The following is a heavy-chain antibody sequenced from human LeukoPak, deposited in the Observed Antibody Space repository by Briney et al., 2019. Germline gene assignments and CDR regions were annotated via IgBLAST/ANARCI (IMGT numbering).Heavy chain of an antibody. D-gene: IGHD1-26*01. J-gene: IGHJ5*02. Sequence: GGSLRLSCAASGFTFSSYGMHWVRQAPGKGLEWVAVIWYDGSNKYYADSVKGRFTISRDNSKNTLYLQMNSLRAEDTAVYYCARGILGYNWFDPWGQGTLVTVSS. CDR3: ARGILGYNWFDP. CDR1: GFTFSSYG. CDR2: IWYDGSNK. V-gene: IGHV3-33*01.